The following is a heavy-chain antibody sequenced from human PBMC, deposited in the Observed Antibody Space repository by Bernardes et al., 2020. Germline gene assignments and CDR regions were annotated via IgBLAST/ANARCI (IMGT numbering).Heavy chain of an antibody. CDR2: SSGSGGSA. CDR1: GYTFSNYA. CDR3: AKERCSGGSFYYPAEYFQH. J-gene: IGHJ1*01. Sequence: GGSLRLSCSASGYTFSNYAMSWVRQAPGQGLEWVSASSGSGGSAYYADSVKGRLTIIRDNSKNTLNLQMHSRRVEDTAVYYCAKERCSGGSFYYPAEYFQHWGQDTLVTVSS. V-gene: IGHV3-23*01. D-gene: IGHD2-15*01.